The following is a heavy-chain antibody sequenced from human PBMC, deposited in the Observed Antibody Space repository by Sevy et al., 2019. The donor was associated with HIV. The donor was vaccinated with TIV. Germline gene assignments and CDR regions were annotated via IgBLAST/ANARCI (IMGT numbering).Heavy chain of an antibody. Sequence: GESLKISCAASGFTFSSYAMSWVRQAPGKGLEWVSAISGSGGSTYYADSVKGRFTISRDNSKNTLYLQMNSLRAEDTAVYYCAKDGYSSSWYQPGFDPWGQGTLVTVSS. CDR2: ISGSGGST. CDR1: GFTFSSYA. J-gene: IGHJ5*02. D-gene: IGHD6-13*01. CDR3: AKDGYSSSWYQPGFDP. V-gene: IGHV3-23*01.